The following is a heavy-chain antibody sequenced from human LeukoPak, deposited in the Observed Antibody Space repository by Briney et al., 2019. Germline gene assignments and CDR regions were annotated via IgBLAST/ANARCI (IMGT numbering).Heavy chain of an antibody. D-gene: IGHD2-8*01. J-gene: IGHJ4*02. Sequence: GGSLRLSCAASGFSFSSFPINWVRQAPGKGLGWVSHISSSGNTEYYLDSVRGRFTMSRDNAKNLLFLEMHSLRAEDTAVYYCARDTVNAPFVVSLDYWGQGALVTVSS. V-gene: IGHV3-48*03. CDR3: ARDTVNAPFVVSLDY. CDR1: GFSFSSFP. CDR2: ISSSGNTE.